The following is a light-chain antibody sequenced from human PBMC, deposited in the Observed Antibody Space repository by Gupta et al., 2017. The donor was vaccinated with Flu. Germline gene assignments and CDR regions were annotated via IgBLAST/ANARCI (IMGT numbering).Light chain of an antibody. J-gene: IGKJ4*01. CDR1: QSVSSY. V-gene: IGKV3-11*01. CDR2: DAS. Sequence: DIVLTQSPAPLSWSPRERATLSCRSSQSVSSYLAWYQQKAGQAPRLLIDDASNRANGIPARVSGSGSGTDFPPPIRRLAPGDFAVYYGQQRSNWSHALTFGGGTKVEIK. CDR3: QQRSNWSHALT.